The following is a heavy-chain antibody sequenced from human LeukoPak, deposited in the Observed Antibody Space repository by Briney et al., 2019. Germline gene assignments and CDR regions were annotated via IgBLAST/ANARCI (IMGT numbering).Heavy chain of an antibody. CDR1: GFTFSSYA. V-gene: IGHV3-21*01. CDR2: ISSSSSYI. CDR3: AITMVRGGGYYFDY. D-gene: IGHD3-10*01. Sequence: GGSLRLSCAASGFTFSSYAMSWVRQAPGKGLEWVSSISSSSSYIYYADSVKGRFTISRDNAKNSLYLQMNSLRAEDTAVYYCAITMVRGGGYYFDYWGQGTLVTVSS. J-gene: IGHJ4*02.